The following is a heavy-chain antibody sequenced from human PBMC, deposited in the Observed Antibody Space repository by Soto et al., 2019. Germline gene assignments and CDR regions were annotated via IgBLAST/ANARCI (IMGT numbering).Heavy chain of an antibody. V-gene: IGHV4-4*02. CDR1: GDSITTSYW. CDR3: AARYRQLLDY. J-gene: IGHJ4*02. CDR2: IYHTGST. Sequence: SXTLSLTCAVSGDSITTSYWWSWVRQSPGKGLEWIGEIYHTGSTNYSPSLKSRVSISVDKSKSQFSLKLDSVTAADTAVYYCAARYRQLLDYWGQGTQVTVSS. D-gene: IGHD1-1*01.